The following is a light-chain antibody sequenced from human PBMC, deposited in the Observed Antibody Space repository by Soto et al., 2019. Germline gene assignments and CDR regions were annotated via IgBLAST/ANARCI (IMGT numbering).Light chain of an antibody. Sequence: IVMTQSPATLSVSPGERATLSCRASQTVNSNLAWYQQKPGQAPRLLIYGASTRANGIPARFSGSGSGTEFTLTISSLQPDDFATYYCQQYNSPYTFGQGTKVDI. CDR2: GAS. CDR3: QQYNSPYT. V-gene: IGKV3-15*01. J-gene: IGKJ2*01. CDR1: QTVNSN.